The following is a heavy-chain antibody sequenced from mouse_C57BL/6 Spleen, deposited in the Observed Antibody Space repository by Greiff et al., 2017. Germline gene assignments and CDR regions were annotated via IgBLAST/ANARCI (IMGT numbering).Heavy chain of an antibody. Sequence: QVQLQQSGAELVRPGASVKLSCKASGYPFTDYYINWVKQRPGQGLEWIARIYPGSGNTYYNEKFKGKATLTAEKSSSTAYMQLSSLTSEDSAVYFCAGGWFAYWGQGTLVTVSA. CDR1: GYPFTDYY. CDR2: IYPGSGNT. V-gene: IGHV1-76*01. CDR3: AGGWFAY. J-gene: IGHJ3*01.